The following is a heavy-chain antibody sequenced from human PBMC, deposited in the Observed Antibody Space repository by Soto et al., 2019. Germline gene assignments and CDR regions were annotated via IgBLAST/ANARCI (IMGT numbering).Heavy chain of an antibody. CDR2: IYYSGST. J-gene: IGHJ6*02. CDR3: ARDRLDIVATIPDYYGMDV. D-gene: IGHD5-12*01. V-gene: IGHV4-30-4*01. CDR1: GGSISSGDYY. Sequence: PSETLSLTCTVSGGSISSGDYYWSWIRQPPGKGLEWIGYIYYSGSTYYNPSLKSRVTISVDTSKNQFSLKLSSVTAADTAVYYCARDRLDIVATIPDYYGMDVWGQGTTVTVS.